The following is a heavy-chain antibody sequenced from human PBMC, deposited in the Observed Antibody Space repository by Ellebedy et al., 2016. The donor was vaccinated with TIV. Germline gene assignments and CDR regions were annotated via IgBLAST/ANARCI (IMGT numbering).Heavy chain of an antibody. CDR2: ISAYNGNT. J-gene: IGHJ4*02. V-gene: IGHV1-18*04. D-gene: IGHD3-10*01. CDR3: AREGEDLWFGELLSFDY. CDR1: GYTFTSYG. Sequence: AASVKVSCKASGYTFTSYGISWVRQAPGQGLEWMGWISAYNGNTNYAQKLQGRVTMTTDTSTSTAYMELRSLRSDDTAVYYCAREGEDLWFGELLSFDYWGQGTLVTVSS.